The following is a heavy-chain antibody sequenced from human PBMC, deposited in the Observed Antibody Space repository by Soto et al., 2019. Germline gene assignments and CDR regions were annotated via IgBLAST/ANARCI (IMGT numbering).Heavy chain of an antibody. CDR2: ISGSGGST. CDR1: GFTFSSYA. J-gene: IGHJ6*02. D-gene: IGHD3-10*01. CDR3: AKGGYYGSGSYSSKAACYYYGMDV. V-gene: IGHV3-23*01. Sequence: EVQLLESGGGLVQPGGSLRLSCAASGFTFSSYAMSWVRQAPGKGLEWVSAISGSGGSTYYADSVKGRFTISRDNSKNTLYLQMNSLRAEDTAVYYCAKGGYYGSGSYSSKAACYYYGMDVWCQGTTVTVSS.